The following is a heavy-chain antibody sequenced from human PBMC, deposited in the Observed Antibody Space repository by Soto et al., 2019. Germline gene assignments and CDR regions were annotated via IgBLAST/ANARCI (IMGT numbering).Heavy chain of an antibody. CDR3: AKDPHNYSNYFDY. Sequence: QVQLVESGGGVVQPGRSLRLSCAASGFTFSSYGMHWVRQAPGKGLEWVAVISSDGSDKYFVDSVKGRFTISRDNSKNTLYLQMNSLRAEDTAVYYCAKDPHNYSNYFDYWGQGTLVTVSS. J-gene: IGHJ4*02. V-gene: IGHV3-30*18. CDR2: ISSDGSDK. CDR1: GFTFSSYG. D-gene: IGHD1-20*01.